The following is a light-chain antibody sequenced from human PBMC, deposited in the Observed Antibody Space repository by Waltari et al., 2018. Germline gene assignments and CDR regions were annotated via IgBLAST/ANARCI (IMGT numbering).Light chain of an antibody. CDR1: SSDVGKYNL. CDR2: EVT. J-gene: IGLJ2*01. V-gene: IGLV2-23*02. CDR3: CSFAGRGFSVI. Sequence: QSALTQPASVSGSPGQSITISCTGTSSDVGKYNLVPWYQQHPGEVPKLMIYEVTKRPSGVSDRFSGSKSGNTAFLTISGLQAEDEADYFCCSFAGRGFSVIFGGGTKLTVL.